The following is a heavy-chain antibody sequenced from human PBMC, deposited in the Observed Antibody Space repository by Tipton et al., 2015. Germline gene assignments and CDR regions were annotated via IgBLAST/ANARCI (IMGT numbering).Heavy chain of an antibody. J-gene: IGHJ5*02. CDR2: IYHSGST. D-gene: IGHD2-15*01. CDR3: ARGHSAGSYYSCWFDP. Sequence: TLSLTCAVSGYTISSGYYWGWIRQPPGKGLEWIGSIYHSGSTYYNSSLKGRVTISVDTPKNQFSLKLSSVTAADTAVYYRARGHSAGSYYSCWFDPWGQGTLVTVSS. V-gene: IGHV4-38-2*01. CDR1: GYTISSGYY.